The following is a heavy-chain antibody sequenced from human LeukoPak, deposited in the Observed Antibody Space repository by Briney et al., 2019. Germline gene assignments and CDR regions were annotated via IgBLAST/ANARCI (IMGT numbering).Heavy chain of an antibody. Sequence: HPGGSLRLSCVASGFTFSSYWMSWVRQAPGKGLEWVANIKQDGSEKYYVDSVKGRFTISRDNAKNSLYLQMNSLRAEDTAVYYCAVNQGGLLDYWGQGTLVTVSS. CDR1: GFTFSSYW. J-gene: IGHJ4*02. CDR2: IKQDGSEK. V-gene: IGHV3-7*01. CDR3: AVNQGGLLDY. D-gene: IGHD3-16*01.